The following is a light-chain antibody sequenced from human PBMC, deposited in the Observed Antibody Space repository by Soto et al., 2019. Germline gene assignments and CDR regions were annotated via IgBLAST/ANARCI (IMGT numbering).Light chain of an antibody. V-gene: IGKV1-39*01. J-gene: IGKJ1*01. CDR3: HQTYSGRS. Sequence: DIQMTQSPSSLSASVGDRVTITCRASQSISSYLNWYQQKPGKAPKLLIYAAPSLQSGVPSRFSGSGSGTDFTLTISSLQPEDFATYYCHQTYSGRSFGPGTKVDVK. CDR2: AAP. CDR1: QSISSY.